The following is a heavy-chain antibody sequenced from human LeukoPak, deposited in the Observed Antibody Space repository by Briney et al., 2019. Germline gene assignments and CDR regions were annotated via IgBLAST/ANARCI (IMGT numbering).Heavy chain of an antibody. V-gene: IGHV1-2*02. CDR2: INPNSGGT. CDR1: GYTFTGYY. J-gene: IGHJ5*02. D-gene: IGHD2/OR15-2a*01. CDR3: ARDWDYFSTSELREYNWFDP. Sequence: ASVKVSCKASGYTFTGYYMHWVRQAPGQGLEWMGWINPNSGGTNYAQKFQGRVTMTRDTSISTAYMELSRLRSDDTAVYYCARDWDYFSTSELREYNWFDPWGQGTLVTVSS.